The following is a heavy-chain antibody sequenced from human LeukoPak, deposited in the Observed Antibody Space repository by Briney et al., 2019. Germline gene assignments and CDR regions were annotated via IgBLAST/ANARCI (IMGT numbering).Heavy chain of an antibody. CDR2: ISAYNGNT. D-gene: IGHD1-26*01. Sequence: ASVKVSYKASGYTFTSYGISWVRQAPGQGLEWMGWISAYNGNTNYAQKLQGRVTMTTDTSTNTAYMELRSLRSDDTVVYYCARWDLNLDAFDIWGQGTMVTASS. CDR3: ARWDLNLDAFDI. V-gene: IGHV1-18*01. J-gene: IGHJ3*02. CDR1: GYTFTSYG.